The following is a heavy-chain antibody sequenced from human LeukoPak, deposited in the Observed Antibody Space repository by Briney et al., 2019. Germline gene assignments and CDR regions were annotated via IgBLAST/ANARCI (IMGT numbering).Heavy chain of an antibody. D-gene: IGHD4-11*01. J-gene: IGHJ4*02. CDR2: INPNSGGT. V-gene: IGHV1-2*02. CDR3: ATLMTTVTTSSRIDY. Sequence: ASVKVSCKASGYTFIDYYMHWVRQAPGQGLEWMGWINPNSGGTNYAQKFQGRVTMTRDTSISTAYMELSRLRSDDTAVYYCATLMTTVTTSSRIDYWGQGTLVTVSS. CDR1: GYTFIDYY.